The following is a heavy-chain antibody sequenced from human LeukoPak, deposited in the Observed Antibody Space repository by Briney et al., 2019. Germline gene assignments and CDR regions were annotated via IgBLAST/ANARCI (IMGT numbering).Heavy chain of an antibody. Sequence: SQTLSLPCTVSGGSISSGDYYWNWIRQPPGKGLEWIGYIYYSGSTYYNPSLKSRVTISVDTSKTQFSLRPSSVTAADTAVYYCARGLRGRSGYYFDSWGQGTLVTVSS. V-gene: IGHV4-30-4*01. CDR1: GGSISSGDYY. CDR3: ARGLRGRSGYYFDS. J-gene: IGHJ4*02. CDR2: IYYSGST.